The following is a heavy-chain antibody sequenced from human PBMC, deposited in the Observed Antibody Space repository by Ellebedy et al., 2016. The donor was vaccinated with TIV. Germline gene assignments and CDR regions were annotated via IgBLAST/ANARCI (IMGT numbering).Heavy chain of an antibody. CDR2: IYWDDNK. CDR3: ARVINYSDHGGIYYGIIDP. CDR1: GFSLTTSDTG. J-gene: IGHJ5*02. V-gene: IGHV2-5*02. D-gene: IGHD3-10*01. Sequence: SGPTLVXPTRILRLTCSLSGFSLTTSDTGVAWIRQPPGEALEWLTTIYWDDNKFYRPSLENRLTITKDTARNRVLLTMTEVDPMDTGTYYCARVINYSDHGGIYYGIIDPWGPGTLVTVSS.